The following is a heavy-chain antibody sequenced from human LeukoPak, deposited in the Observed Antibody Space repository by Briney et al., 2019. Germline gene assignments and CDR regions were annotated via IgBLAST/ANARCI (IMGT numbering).Heavy chain of an antibody. CDR1: GGSVSSSSYY. J-gene: IGHJ3*02. CDR3: ARHLGGSGSSDAFDI. CDR2: ICYSGST. D-gene: IGHD3-3*01. Sequence: PSETLSLTCAVSGGSVSSSSYYWAWIRQPPGKGLEWIATICYSGSTYYNPSLKSRVTISVDTSKNQFSLNLSSVTAADTTVYYCARHLGGSGSSDAFDIWGQGTMVTVSS. V-gene: IGHV4-39*01.